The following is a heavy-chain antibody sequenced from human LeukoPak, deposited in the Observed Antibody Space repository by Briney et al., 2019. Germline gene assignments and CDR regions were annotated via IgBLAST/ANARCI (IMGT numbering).Heavy chain of an antibody. Sequence: SQTLSLTCTVSGGSISSGSYYWSWIRQPAGKGLEWIERIYTSGSINYNPSLKSRVTISVDTSKNQFSLKLSSVTAADTAVYYCARDLDYYVSSCYPRSYWFDPWGQGTLVTVSS. CDR3: ARDLDYYVSSCYPRSYWFDP. CDR2: IYTSGSI. J-gene: IGHJ5*02. D-gene: IGHD3-22*01. CDR1: GGSISSGSYY. V-gene: IGHV4-61*02.